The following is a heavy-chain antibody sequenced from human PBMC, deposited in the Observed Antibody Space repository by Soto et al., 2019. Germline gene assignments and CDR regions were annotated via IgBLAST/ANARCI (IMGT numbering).Heavy chain of an antibody. D-gene: IGHD2-2*01. CDR3: ARDAPEGRSWTFDIVVVPAATSFDY. V-gene: IGHV1-18*01. J-gene: IGHJ4*02. CDR1: GYTFTSYG. Sequence: ASVKVSCKASGYTFTSYGISWVRQAPGQGLEWMGWISAYNGNTNYAQKLQGRVTMTTGTSTSTAYMELRSLRSDDTAVYYCARDAPEGRSWTFDIVVVPAATSFDYWGQGTLVTVSS. CDR2: ISAYNGNT.